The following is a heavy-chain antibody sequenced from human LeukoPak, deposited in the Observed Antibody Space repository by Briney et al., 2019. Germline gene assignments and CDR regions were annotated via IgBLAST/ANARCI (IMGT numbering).Heavy chain of an antibody. J-gene: IGHJ4*02. CDR2: IIPMSGTA. Sequence: SVNVSFKASGGTFNNFAISWVRQAPGQGLEWVGGIIPMSGTANYAQKFQGRVTITADESTSTAYMELSSLRSEDTAIYYCASPVKYYDTWSGYPPFDYWGQGTLVTVSS. V-gene: IGHV1-69*13. CDR1: GGTFNNFA. CDR3: ASPVKYYDTWSGYPPFDY. D-gene: IGHD3-3*01.